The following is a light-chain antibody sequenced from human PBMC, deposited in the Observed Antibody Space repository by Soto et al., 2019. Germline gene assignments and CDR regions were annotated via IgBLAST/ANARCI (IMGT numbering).Light chain of an antibody. J-gene: IGLJ2*01. V-gene: IGLV2-23*01. CDR3: CSYACSSQEV. CDR1: SSDVGSYNL. Sequence: QSALTQPASVSGSPGQSITISCTGTSSDVGSYNLVSWYQQHPGKAPKLMIYEGSKRPSGVSNRFSGSKSGNTASLTISGLQAEDEADYYCCSYACSSQEVFGGVTKLTVL. CDR2: EGS.